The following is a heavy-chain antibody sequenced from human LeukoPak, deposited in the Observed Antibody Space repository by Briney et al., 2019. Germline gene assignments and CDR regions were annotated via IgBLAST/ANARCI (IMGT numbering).Heavy chain of an antibody. CDR3: ARESIAVAYNWFDP. D-gene: IGHD6-19*01. J-gene: IGHJ5*02. Sequence: SETLSLTCAVYGGSFSGYYRSWIRQPPGKGLEWIGEINHSGSTNYNPSLKSRVTISVDTSKNQFSLKLSSVTAADTAVYYCARESIAVAYNWFDPWGQGTLVTVSS. CDR1: GGSFSGYY. V-gene: IGHV4-34*01. CDR2: INHSGST.